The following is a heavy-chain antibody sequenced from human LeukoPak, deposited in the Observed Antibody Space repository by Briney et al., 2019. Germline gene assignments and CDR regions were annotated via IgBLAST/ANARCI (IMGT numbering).Heavy chain of an antibody. CDR2: FYISGST. V-gene: IGHV4-4*07. Sequence: SETLSLTCTVSGDSITHYLGSSIRQPAGRGLEWIGRFYISGSTDYNPSLKSRVTMTLDPSKNQFSLRLTSVTAADTAVYYCARVSGSGSYYEGLVYFDYWGQGTLVTVSS. J-gene: IGHJ4*02. CDR3: ARVSGSGSYYEGLVYFDY. CDR1: GDSITHYL. D-gene: IGHD3-10*01.